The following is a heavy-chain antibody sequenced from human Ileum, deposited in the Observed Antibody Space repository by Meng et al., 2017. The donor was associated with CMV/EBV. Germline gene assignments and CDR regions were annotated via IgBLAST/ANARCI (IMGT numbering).Heavy chain of an antibody. V-gene: IGHV4-61*02. CDR3: ATRRRDGGSGEGYFDL. CDR2: IHSSGMT. J-gene: IGHJ2*01. Sequence: QGQRPGSGPGLVKPSQTLSLPRPVSGASINSGIHYWSWIRQPAGKGLGWIGRIHSSGMTNYNPSLKSRVTISVDTSKNQFSLNLSSMTAADTAVYYCATRRRDGGSGEGYFDLWGRGTLVTV. D-gene: IGHD7-27*01. CDR1: GASINSGIHY.